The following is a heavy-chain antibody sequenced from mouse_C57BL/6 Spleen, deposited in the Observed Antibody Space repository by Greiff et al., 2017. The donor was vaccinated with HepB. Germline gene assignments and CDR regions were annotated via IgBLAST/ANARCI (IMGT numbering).Heavy chain of an antibody. CDR3: ARSGTTAMDY. J-gene: IGHJ4*01. CDR1: GYTFTSYW. CDR2: IDPSDSYT. D-gene: IGHD4-1*01. V-gene: IGHV1-69*01. Sequence: VQLQQPGAVLVMPGASVKLSCKASGYTFTSYWMHWVKQRPGQGLEWIGEIDPSDSYTNYNQKFKGKSTLTVNKSSSTAYMQLSSLTSEDSAVYYCARSGTTAMDYWGQGTSVTVSS.